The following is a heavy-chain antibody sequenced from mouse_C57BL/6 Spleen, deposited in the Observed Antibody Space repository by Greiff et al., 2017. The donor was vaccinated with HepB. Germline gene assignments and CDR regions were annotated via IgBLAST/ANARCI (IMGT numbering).Heavy chain of an antibody. CDR2: IDPSDSDT. CDR3: ARADGNWFAY. V-gene: IGHV1-52*01. J-gene: IGHJ3*01. D-gene: IGHD2-1*01. Sequence: QVQLQQPGAELVRPGSSVKLSCKASGYTFTSYWMHWVKQRPIQGLEWIGNIDPSDSDTHYNQKFKDKATLTVDKSSSTADMQLSSLTSEDYAVYYCARADGNWFAYWGQGALVTVSA. CDR1: GYTFTSYW.